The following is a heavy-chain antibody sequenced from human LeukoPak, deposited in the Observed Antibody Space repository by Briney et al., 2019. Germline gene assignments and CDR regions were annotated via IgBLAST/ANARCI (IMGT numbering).Heavy chain of an antibody. D-gene: IGHD3-22*01. V-gene: IGHV1-3*01. Sequence: ASVTVSCKASGYTFTSYAMHWVRQAPGQRLEWMGWINAGNGNTKYSQKFQGRVTITRDTSASTAYMELSSLRSEDTAVYYCASEVAYYDSSGYHDYWGQGTLVTVSS. CDR2: INAGNGNT. CDR3: ASEVAYYDSSGYHDY. CDR1: GYTFTSYA. J-gene: IGHJ4*02.